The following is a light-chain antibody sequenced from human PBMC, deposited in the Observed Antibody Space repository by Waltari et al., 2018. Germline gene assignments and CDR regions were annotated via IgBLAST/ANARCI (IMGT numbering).Light chain of an antibody. J-gene: IGKJ4*01. Sequence: EVVLPQSPAILSLSPGERATLPCRPSQSVRTFVAWYQQKPGQAPRLLIYDASNRATGIPARFSGSGSGTDFTLTISSLEPEDFAVYYCQQRSDWLTFGGGTRVEIK. CDR1: QSVRTF. CDR2: DAS. CDR3: QQRSDWLT. V-gene: IGKV3-11*01.